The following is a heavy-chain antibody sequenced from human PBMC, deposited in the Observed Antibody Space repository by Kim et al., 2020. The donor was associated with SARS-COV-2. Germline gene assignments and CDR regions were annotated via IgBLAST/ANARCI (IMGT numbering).Heavy chain of an antibody. V-gene: IGHV3-30*18. D-gene: IGHD3-22*01. Sequence: GGSLRLSCAASGFTFSTYGMHWVRQAPGKGLEWVAVISYDGSNKFYADSVKGRFTISRDNSKNTLYLQMNSLRAEDTAVYYCAKDPGDYYDSSGYYHYYFDYWGQGTLVTVSS. CDR3: AKDPGDYYDSSGYYHYYFDY. J-gene: IGHJ4*02. CDR1: GFTFSTYG. CDR2: ISYDGSNK.